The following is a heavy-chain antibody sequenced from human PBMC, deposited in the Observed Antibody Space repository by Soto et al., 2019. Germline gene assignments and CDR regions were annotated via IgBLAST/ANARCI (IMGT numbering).Heavy chain of an antibody. D-gene: IGHD1-1*01. V-gene: IGHV3-30-3*01. Sequence: QVQLVESGGGVVQPGTSLRLSCVASGFTFSSYAIHWVRQAPGKGLEWVALISHDGSNKFYADSVKGRFTISRDNSKNTVYLQMYSLRAEDTAVYYCARAGDVYNRPEYWGQGTLVTVSS. CDR1: GFTFSSYA. J-gene: IGHJ4*02. CDR3: ARAGDVYNRPEY. CDR2: ISHDGSNK.